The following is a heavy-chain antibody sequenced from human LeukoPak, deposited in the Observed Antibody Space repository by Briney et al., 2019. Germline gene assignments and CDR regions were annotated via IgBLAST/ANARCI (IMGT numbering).Heavy chain of an antibody. J-gene: IGHJ4*02. CDR1: GFTFSSYA. CDR3: AKDSISVGGNYLLGGTFDF. CDR2: ISGSGGST. D-gene: IGHD3-22*01. V-gene: IGHV3-23*01. Sequence: GGSLRLSCAASGFTFSSYAMSWVRQAPGKGLEWVSAISGSGGSTYYADSVRGRFTISRDNSKNIVYLQMNSLRAEDTAVYYCAKDSISVGGNYLLGGTFDFWGQGTLVAVSS.